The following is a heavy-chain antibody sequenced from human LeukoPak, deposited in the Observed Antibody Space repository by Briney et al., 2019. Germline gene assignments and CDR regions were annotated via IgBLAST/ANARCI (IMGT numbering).Heavy chain of an antibody. CDR1: GFTFSNYW. CDR3: ARGGNYDILTGYIFDY. Sequence: GGSLRLSCAASGFTFSNYWMSWVRQAPGKGLEWVANIKHDGGDKHYVDSVKGRFTIARDSAKNSLNLQMNSLRAEDTAVYYCARGGNYDILTGYIFDYWGQGTLVTVSS. V-gene: IGHV3-7*03. CDR2: IKHDGGDK. J-gene: IGHJ4*02. D-gene: IGHD3-9*01.